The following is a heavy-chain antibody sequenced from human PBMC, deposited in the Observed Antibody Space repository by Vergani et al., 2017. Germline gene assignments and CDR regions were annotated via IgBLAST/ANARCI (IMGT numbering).Heavy chain of an antibody. CDR3: AKTLGYCSGGSCLGWFDH. V-gene: IGHV3-23*01. D-gene: IGHD2-15*01. Sequence: EVQLLESGGGLVQPGGSLRLSCAASGFTFSSYAMSWVRQAPGKGLGWVSAISGSGGSTYYADSVKGRFTISRDNAKNTLYLQMNSLRAEDTAVYYCAKTLGYCSGGSCLGWFDHWGQGTLVTVAS. CDR2: ISGSGGST. CDR1: GFTFSSYA. J-gene: IGHJ5*02.